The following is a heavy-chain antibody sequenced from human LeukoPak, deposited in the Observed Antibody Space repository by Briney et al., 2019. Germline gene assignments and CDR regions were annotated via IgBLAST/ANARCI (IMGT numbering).Heavy chain of an antibody. CDR3: ARDLPAGMAARPPYQLDY. V-gene: IGHV1-18*01. CDR2: ISACNGNT. CDR1: GYTFTSYG. D-gene: IGHD6-6*01. Sequence: ASVKVSCKASGYTFTSYGISWVRQAPGQGLEWMGWISACNGNTNYAQKLQGRVTMTTDTSTSTAYMELRSLRSDDTAVYYCARDLPAGMAARPPYQLDYWGQGTRVTVSS. J-gene: IGHJ4*02.